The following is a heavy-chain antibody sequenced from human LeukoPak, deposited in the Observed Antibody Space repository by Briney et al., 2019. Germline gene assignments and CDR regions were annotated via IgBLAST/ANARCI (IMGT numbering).Heavy chain of an antibody. V-gene: IGHV4-59*12. D-gene: IGHD3-3*01. J-gene: IGHJ4*02. CDR1: GGSISIYY. CDR3: ARAGGFFSPFGY. Sequence: SETLSLTCTVSGGSISIYYWSWIRQPPGKGLEWIGYIYNSGSTYYNPSLKSRVTISVDTSKNQFSLKLSSVTAADTAVYYCARAGGFFSPFGYWGQGTLVTVSS. CDR2: IYNSGST.